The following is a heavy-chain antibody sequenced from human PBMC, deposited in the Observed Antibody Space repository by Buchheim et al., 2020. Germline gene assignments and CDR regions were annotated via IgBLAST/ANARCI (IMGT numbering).Heavy chain of an antibody. V-gene: IGHV3-7*01. Sequence: EVQLVESGGALVQPGGSLRLSCAASGFTFTCCWMTWVRQAPGKGLEWVATMSEAGSERHYVDSVKGRFTISRDNAKNSVYLQMNSLRADDTAVYYCVKSPFDFWGQGTL. CDR1: GFTFTCCW. CDR2: MSEAGSER. J-gene: IGHJ4*02. CDR3: VKSPFDF.